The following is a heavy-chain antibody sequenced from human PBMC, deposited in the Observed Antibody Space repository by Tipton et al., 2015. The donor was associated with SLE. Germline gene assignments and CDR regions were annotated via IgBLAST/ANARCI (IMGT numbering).Heavy chain of an antibody. V-gene: IGHV4-30-2*01. CDR1: GGSISSGGYS. J-gene: IGHJ5*02. CDR3: ARDGTGVGWFDP. CDR2: IYHSGST. Sequence: LRLSCAVSGGSISSGGYSWSWIRQPPGKGLEWIGYIYHSGSTYYNPSLKSRVTISVDRSKNQFSLKLSSVTAADTAVYYCARDGTGVGWFDPWGQGTLVTVSS. D-gene: IGHD3/OR15-3a*01.